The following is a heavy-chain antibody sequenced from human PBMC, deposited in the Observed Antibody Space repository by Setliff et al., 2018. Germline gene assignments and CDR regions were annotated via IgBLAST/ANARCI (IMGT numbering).Heavy chain of an antibody. D-gene: IGHD1-26*01. CDR3: AKVQESIVGALEY. CDR2: IRGSGDAT. J-gene: IGHJ4*02. CDR1: GFRFSASD. Sequence: GGSLRLSCAASGFRFSASDMHWVRQAPEKGLEWVSAIRGSGDATSYADSVLGRFTISRDNIKNTAFLQMNSLRADDTAMYYCAKVQESIVGALEYWGQGALVTVSS. V-gene: IGHV3-23*01.